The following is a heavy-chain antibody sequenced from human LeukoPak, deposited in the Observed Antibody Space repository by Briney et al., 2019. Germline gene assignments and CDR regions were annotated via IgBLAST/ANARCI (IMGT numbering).Heavy chain of an antibody. CDR2: ISGDGTTT. CDR1: GLTFSTSW. V-gene: IGHV3-74*01. CDR3: TRVRSSSWYDY. D-gene: IGHD6-13*01. Sequence: SLRISSATSGLTFSTSWMHWVRQAPGKGLVWVSRISGDGTTTTYADSVKGRFTISRDNAKNTLFLQMNSLRVDDTAVYYCTRVRSSSWYDYWGQGALVTVSS. J-gene: IGHJ4*02.